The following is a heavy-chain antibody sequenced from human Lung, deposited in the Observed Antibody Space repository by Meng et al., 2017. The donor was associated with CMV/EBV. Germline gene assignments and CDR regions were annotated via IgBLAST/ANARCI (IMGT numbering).Heavy chain of an antibody. CDR3: ARGGGATAKDFYGMEV. CDR1: GFTFSDFY. J-gene: IGHJ6*01. CDR2: IGTSESSK. V-gene: IGHV3-11*04. D-gene: IGHD1-26*01. Sequence: GESLKISCAASGFTFSDFYMSWIRQAPGKGLEWVANIGTSESSKYYVDSVKGRFTVSRDNTKNSLYLQMNTLTVEDTAAYYCARGGGATAKDFYGMEVWGQGNXVTVAS.